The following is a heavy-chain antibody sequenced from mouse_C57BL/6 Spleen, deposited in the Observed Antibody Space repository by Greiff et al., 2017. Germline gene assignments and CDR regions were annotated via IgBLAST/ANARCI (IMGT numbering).Heavy chain of an antibody. J-gene: IGHJ3*01. CDR3: ARSGYYGNYGVAY. CDR2: INPNNGGT. V-gene: IGHV1-18*01. D-gene: IGHD2-1*01. CDR1: GYTFTDYN. Sequence: EVQLQQSGPELVKPGASVKIPCKASGYTFTDYNLDWVKQSHGKSLEWIGDINPNNGGTIYNQKFKGKATLTVDKSSSTAYMELRSLTSEDTAVYYCARSGYYGNYGVAYWGQGTLVTVSA.